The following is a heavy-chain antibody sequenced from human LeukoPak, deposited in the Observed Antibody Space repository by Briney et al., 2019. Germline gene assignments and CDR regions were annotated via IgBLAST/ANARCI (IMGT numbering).Heavy chain of an antibody. CDR2: VDPEDGET. J-gene: IGHJ4*02. CDR3: ATGSEAPGYSYLGGYFDY. CDR1: GYTFTDYY. D-gene: IGHD5-18*01. V-gene: IGHV1-69-2*01. Sequence: VKISCKVSGYTFTDYYMHWVQQAPGKGLEWMGLVDPEDGETIYAEKFQGRVTITADTSTDTAYMELSSLRSEDTAVYYCATGSEAPGYSYLGGYFDYWGQGTLVTVSS.